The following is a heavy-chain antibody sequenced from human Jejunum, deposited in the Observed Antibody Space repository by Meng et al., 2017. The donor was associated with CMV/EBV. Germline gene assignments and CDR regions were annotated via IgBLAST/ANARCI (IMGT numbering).Heavy chain of an antibody. CDR3: ARDLSKIRSNWFDP. Sequence: ASGCSCSDYYMSWRSQAPGKGLEWLSYISPTGDTIVYTDAVEGRFTISRDNARNSLYLHMNSLTPEDTAVYYCARDLSKIRSNWFDPWGQGTLVTVSS. V-gene: IGHV3-11*01. CDR2: ISPTGDTI. J-gene: IGHJ5*02. CDR1: GCSCSDYY.